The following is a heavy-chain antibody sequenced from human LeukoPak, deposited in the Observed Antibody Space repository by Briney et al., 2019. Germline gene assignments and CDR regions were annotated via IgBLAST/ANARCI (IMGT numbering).Heavy chain of an antibody. V-gene: IGHV3-30*04. CDR3: ARDRVAVAGIRNFDY. CDR2: ISYDGSNK. CDR1: GFTFSSYA. Sequence: RGSLRLSCAASGFTFSSYAMHWVRQAPGKGLEWVAVISYDGSNKYYADSVKGRFTISRDNSKNTLYLQMNSLRAEDTAVYYCARDRVAVAGIRNFDYWGQGTLVTVSS. D-gene: IGHD6-19*01. J-gene: IGHJ4*02.